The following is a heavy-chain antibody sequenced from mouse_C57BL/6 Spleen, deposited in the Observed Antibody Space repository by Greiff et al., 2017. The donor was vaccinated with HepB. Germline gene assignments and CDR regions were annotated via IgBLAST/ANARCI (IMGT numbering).Heavy chain of an antibody. CDR1: GFTFSDYG. CDR2: ISSGSSTI. D-gene: IGHD1-1*01. J-gene: IGHJ3*01. Sequence: EVTLVESGGGLVKPGGSLKLSCAASGFTFSDYGMHWVRQAPEKGLEWVAYISSGSSTIYYADTVKGRFTISRDNAKNTLFLQMTSLRSEDTAMYYCARHGSSPWFAYWGQGTLVTVSA. V-gene: IGHV5-17*01. CDR3: ARHGSSPWFAY.